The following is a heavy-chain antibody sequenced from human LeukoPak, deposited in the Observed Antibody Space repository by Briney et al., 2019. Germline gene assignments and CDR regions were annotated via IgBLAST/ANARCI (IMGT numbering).Heavy chain of an antibody. J-gene: IGHJ3*02. CDR1: GYTFTSYG. V-gene: IGHV1-18*01. CDR2: ISAYNGNT. Sequence: GASVKVSCKASGYTFTSYGISWARQAPGQGLEWMGWISAYNGNTNYAQKLQGRVTMTTDTFTSTAYMELRSLRSDDTAVYYCATTPMGHCSSTSCYKSRGAFDIWGQGTMVTVSS. D-gene: IGHD2-2*02. CDR3: ATTPMGHCSSTSCYKSRGAFDI.